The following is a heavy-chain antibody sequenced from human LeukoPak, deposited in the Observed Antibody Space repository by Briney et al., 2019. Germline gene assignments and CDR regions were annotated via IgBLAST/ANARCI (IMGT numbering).Heavy chain of an antibody. Sequence: GGSLRLSCAASGFPFSSYGMHWVRQAPGKGLEWVAFIPYDGSDKFYADSVKGRFTISRDNSKNTLYLQMNSLRAEDTAVYYCARDRYYDSSGYYRGYFDYWGQGTLVTVSS. D-gene: IGHD3-22*01. CDR3: ARDRYYDSSGYYRGYFDY. J-gene: IGHJ4*02. V-gene: IGHV3-30*02. CDR1: GFPFSSYG. CDR2: IPYDGSDK.